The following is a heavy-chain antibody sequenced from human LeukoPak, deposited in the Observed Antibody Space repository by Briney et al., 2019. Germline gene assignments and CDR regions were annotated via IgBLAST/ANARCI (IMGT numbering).Heavy chain of an antibody. CDR2: IMPLFGTA. J-gene: IGHJ6*03. V-gene: IGHV1-69*01. Sequence: SVKVSCKTSGGTFNNSAISWVRQAPGQGLEWLGGIMPLFGTADYAQKFQGRVTITADESTSTAYMELSSLRSEDTAVYYCARSWPLHCSSTSCYTEDYYYYMDVWGKGTTVTVSS. CDR3: ARSWPLHCSSTSCYTEDYYYYMDV. D-gene: IGHD2-2*02. CDR1: GGTFNNSA.